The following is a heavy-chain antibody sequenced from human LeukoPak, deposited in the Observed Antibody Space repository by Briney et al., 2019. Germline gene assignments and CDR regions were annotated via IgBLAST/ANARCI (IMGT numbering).Heavy chain of an antibody. V-gene: IGHV1-69*01. Sequence: SVKVSCKASGGTFSSYAISWVRQAPGQGLEWMGGIIPIFGTANYAQKFQGRVTITADESTSTAYMELSSLRSEDTAVHYCARGDSSRWARLFDYWGQGTLVTVSS. CDR3: ARGDSSRWARLFDY. CDR2: IIPIFGTA. D-gene: IGHD6-13*01. CDR1: GGTFSSYA. J-gene: IGHJ4*02.